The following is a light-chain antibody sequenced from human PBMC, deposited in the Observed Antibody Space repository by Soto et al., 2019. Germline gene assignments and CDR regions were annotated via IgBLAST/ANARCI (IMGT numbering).Light chain of an antibody. J-gene: IGKJ4*01. CDR3: QQYDNWPLT. CDR2: DAS. CDR1: QSVSSRS. Sequence: EIVLTQSPCTLSLSPGERATLSCRASQSVSSRSLAWYQQKPGQAPRLLISDASNRAADIPDRFSGSGSGTDFTLTISSLQSEDFAVYYCQQYDNWPLTFGGGTKVDIK. V-gene: IGKV3-20*01.